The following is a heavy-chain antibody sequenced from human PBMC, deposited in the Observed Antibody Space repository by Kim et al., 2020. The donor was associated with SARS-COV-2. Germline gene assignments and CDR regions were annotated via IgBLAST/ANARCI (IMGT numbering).Heavy chain of an antibody. CDR2: IYHSGST. D-gene: IGHD3-22*01. CDR3: ARVSYYDSSGYGN. CDR1: GGSISSSNW. V-gene: IGHV4-4*02. Sequence: SETLSLTCAVSGGSISSSNWWSWVRQPPGKGLEWIGEIYHSGSTNYNPSLKSRVTISVDKSKNQFSLKLSSVTAADTAVYYCARVSYYDSSGYGNWGQGTLVTVSS. J-gene: IGHJ4*02.